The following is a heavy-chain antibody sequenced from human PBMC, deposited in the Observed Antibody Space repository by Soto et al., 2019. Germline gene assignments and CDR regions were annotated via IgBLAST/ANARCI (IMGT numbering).Heavy chain of an antibody. CDR1: GGTFSSYA. J-gene: IGHJ3*02. D-gene: IGHD2-21*02. CDR2: IIPIFGTA. Sequence: ASVKVSCKASGGTFSSYAISWVRQAPGQGPEWMGGIIPIFGTANYAQKFQGRVTITADESTSIAYMELSSLRSEDTAVYYCARTYCGGDCYYDAFDIWGQGTMVTVSS. CDR3: ARTYCGGDCYYDAFDI. V-gene: IGHV1-69*13.